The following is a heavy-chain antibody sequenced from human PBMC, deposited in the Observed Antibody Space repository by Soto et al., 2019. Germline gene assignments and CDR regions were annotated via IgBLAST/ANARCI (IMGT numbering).Heavy chain of an antibody. CDR2: ISAYNGNT. CDR3: ARQNYYSGMDV. CDR1: GYTFASYF. V-gene: IGHV1-18*01. J-gene: IGHJ6*02. Sequence: SVKDSCKYSGYTFASYFITCVGQAPGQGLEWMGWISAYNGNTNYAQMLQGRVTMTTDTSTATAYMEMRSLRSDDTAVYYCARQNYYSGMDVWGQGTTVTVSS.